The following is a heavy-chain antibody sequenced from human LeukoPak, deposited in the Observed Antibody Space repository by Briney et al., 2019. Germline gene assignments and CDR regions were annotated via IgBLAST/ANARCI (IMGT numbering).Heavy chain of an antibody. CDR2: ISAYNGNT. D-gene: IGHD2-2*01. CDR3: ARDRQYQRKHYYYGMDV. CDR1: GYTFTSYG. V-gene: IGHV1-18*01. Sequence: ASVKVSCKASGYTFTSYGISWVRQAPGQGLEWMGWISAYNGNTNYAQKLRGRVTMTTDTSTSTAYMELRSLRSDHTAVYYCARDRQYQRKHYYYGMDVWGQGTTVTVSS. J-gene: IGHJ6*02.